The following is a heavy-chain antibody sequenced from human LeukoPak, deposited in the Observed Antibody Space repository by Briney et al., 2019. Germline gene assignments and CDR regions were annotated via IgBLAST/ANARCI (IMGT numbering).Heavy chain of an antibody. V-gene: IGHV4-59*01. CDR1: GDSISGYY. J-gene: IGHJ3*02. CDR3: ARHAPYYYGTSVYRYDAFDI. D-gene: IGHD3-22*01. Sequence: PSETLSLTCSVSGDSISGYYWSWVGQPPGKGLDWIGYIYNTGSTNYNPSLKSRVTISVDTSKNQFSLKLSSVTAADTAVYYCARHAPYYYGTSVYRYDAFDIWGQGTMVTVSS. CDR2: IYNTGST.